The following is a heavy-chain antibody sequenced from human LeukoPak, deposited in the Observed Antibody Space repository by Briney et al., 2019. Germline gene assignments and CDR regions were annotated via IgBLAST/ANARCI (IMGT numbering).Heavy chain of an antibody. CDR3: AKDSCSGGSCFTDY. CDR1: GFTFSNYN. D-gene: IGHD2-15*01. V-gene: IGHV3-21*04. CDR2: ISSRGSYI. Sequence: GGSLRLSCAASGFTFSNYNINWVRQAPGKGLEWVSSISSRGSYIYYADSVKGRFTISRDNAKNSLYLQMNSLRAEDTALYYCAKDSCSGGSCFTDYWGQGTLVTVSS. J-gene: IGHJ4*02.